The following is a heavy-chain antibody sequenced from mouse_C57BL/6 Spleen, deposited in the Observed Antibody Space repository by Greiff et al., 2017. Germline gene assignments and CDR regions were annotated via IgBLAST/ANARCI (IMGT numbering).Heavy chain of an antibody. V-gene: IGHV1-64*01. CDR2: IHPNSGST. CDR1: GYTFTSYW. D-gene: IGHD1-1*01. J-gene: IGHJ1*03. Sequence: VQLQQPGAELVKPGASVKLSCKASGYTFTSYWMHWVKQRPGQGLEWIGMIHPNSGSTNYNEKFKSKATLTVDKSSSTAYMQLSSLTSEDSAVYCCARAYGSSYWYFDVWGTGTTVTVSS. CDR3: ARAYGSSYWYFDV.